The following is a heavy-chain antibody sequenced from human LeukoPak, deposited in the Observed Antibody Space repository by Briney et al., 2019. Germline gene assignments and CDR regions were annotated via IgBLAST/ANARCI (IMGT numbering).Heavy chain of an antibody. J-gene: IGHJ4*02. V-gene: IGHV1-18*01. D-gene: IGHD6-19*01. Sequence: ASVKVSCKTSGYTFTSYGISWVRQAPGQGLEWMGWISGYNANTNCAQKLQGRVTMTTDTSTSTVYMELRSLRSDDTAVYYCARPRVAGSFDYWGQGTLVTVSS. CDR2: ISGYNANT. CDR3: ARPRVAGSFDY. CDR1: GYTFTSYG.